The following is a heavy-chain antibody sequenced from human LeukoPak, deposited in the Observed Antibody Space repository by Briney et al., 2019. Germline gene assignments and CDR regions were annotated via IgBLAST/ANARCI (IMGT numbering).Heavy chain of an antibody. V-gene: IGHV3-30*18. CDR3: AKVPSRYDYYFDY. D-gene: IGHD1-20*01. CDR1: GFTFNSYG. Sequence: GSLRLSCAASGFTFNSYGMHWARQAPAKGLEWVSVISYDGSNKYYADSVKGRFTISRDNSKNTLYLQMNSLRAEDTAVYYCAKVPSRYDYYFDYWGQGTLVTVSS. CDR2: ISYDGSNK. J-gene: IGHJ4*02.